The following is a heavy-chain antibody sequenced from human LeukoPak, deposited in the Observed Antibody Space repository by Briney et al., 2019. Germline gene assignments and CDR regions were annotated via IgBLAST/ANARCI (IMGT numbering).Heavy chain of an antibody. CDR2: INHSGST. CDR1: GGSFSGYY. CDR3: ARTPPAVTNSYYYYMDV. V-gene: IGHV4-34*01. D-gene: IGHD4-17*01. J-gene: IGHJ6*03. Sequence: SETLSLTCAVYGGSFSGYYWSWIRQPPGKGLEWIGEINHSGSTNYNPSLKSRVTISVDTSKNQFSLKLSSVTAADTAVYYCARTPPAVTNSYYYYMDVWGKGTTVTVSS.